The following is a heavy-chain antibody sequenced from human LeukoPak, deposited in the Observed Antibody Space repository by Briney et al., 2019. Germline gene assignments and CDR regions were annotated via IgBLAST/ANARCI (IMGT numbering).Heavy chain of an antibody. J-gene: IGHJ4*02. V-gene: IGHV1-2*02. CDR2: INPNSGGT. Sequence: GASVKVSCKASGYTFTGYYMHWVRQAPGQGLEWMGWINPNSGGTNYAQKFQGRVTMTRDTSISTAYMELSRLRSDDTAVYYRARSNRITMIVVVALGYWGQGTLVTVSS. D-gene: IGHD3-22*01. CDR1: GYTFTGYY. CDR3: ARSNRITMIVVVALGY.